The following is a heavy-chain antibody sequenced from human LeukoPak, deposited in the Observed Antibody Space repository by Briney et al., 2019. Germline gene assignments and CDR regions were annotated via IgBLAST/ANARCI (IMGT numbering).Heavy chain of an antibody. CDR1: GFTFSGYA. J-gene: IGHJ4*02. Sequence: GGSLRLSCAASGFTFSGYAMSWVRQAPGTGLEWVSTISGSTVYTYYADSVKGRFTVSRDNSKNTLYLQMNSLGVDDTAVYYCAKRDIGGSSGLDFWGQGTLVTVSS. D-gene: IGHD6-6*01. CDR3: AKRDIGGSSGLDF. V-gene: IGHV3-23*01. CDR2: ISGSTVYT.